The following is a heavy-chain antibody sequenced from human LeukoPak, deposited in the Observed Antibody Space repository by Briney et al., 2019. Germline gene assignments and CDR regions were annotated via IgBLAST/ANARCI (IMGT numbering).Heavy chain of an antibody. CDR2: INAGNGNT. D-gene: IGHD3-16*02. CDR1: GYTFTSYA. J-gene: IGHJ4*02. Sequence: ASVKVSCKASGYTFTSYAMHWVRQAPGQRLEWMGWINAGNGNTKYSQEFQGRVTITRDTSAGTAYMELSSLRSEDMAVYYCARAKYDYVWGSYRFRYFDYWGQGTLVTVSS. CDR3: ARAKYDYVWGSYRFRYFDY. V-gene: IGHV1-3*03.